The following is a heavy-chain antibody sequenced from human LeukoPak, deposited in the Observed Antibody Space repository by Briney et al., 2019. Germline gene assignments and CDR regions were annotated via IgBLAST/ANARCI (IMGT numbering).Heavy chain of an antibody. CDR3: ARGLRDGYTLFYFDY. CDR2: INHSGST. J-gene: IGHJ4*02. CDR1: GGSFSGYY. V-gene: IGHV4-34*01. D-gene: IGHD5-24*01. Sequence: SETLSLTCAVYGGSFSGYYGSWIRQPPGKGLEWIGEINHSGSTNYNPSLKSRVTISVDTSKNQFSLKLSSVTAADTAVYYCARGLRDGYTLFYFDYWGQGTLVTVSS.